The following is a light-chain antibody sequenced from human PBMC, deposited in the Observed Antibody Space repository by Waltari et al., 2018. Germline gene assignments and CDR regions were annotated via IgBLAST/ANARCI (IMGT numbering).Light chain of an antibody. CDR1: SGHSSNV. J-gene: IGLJ3*02. Sequence: QLALTQSPSASASLGASVNLTCTLDSGHSSNVVAWHQQHPEKGPRYLMKINSDGSHSKGDEIPDRFSGSSSGAERYLTISSVQSDDEADYYCQTGGHGTWVFGGGTKLTVL. CDR3: QTGGHGTWV. V-gene: IGLV4-69*01. CDR2: INSDGSH.